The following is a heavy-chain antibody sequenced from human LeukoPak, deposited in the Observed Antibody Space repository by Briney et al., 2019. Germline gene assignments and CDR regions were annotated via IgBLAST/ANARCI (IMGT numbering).Heavy chain of an antibody. Sequence: GGSLRLSCAASGFTFSSYSMNWVRQAPEKGLEWVSYISSSSSTIYYADSVKGRFTISRDNAKNSLYLQMNSLRAEDTAVYYCARFEYYYGSGSHDYWGQGTLVTVSS. CDR1: GFTFSSYS. J-gene: IGHJ4*02. D-gene: IGHD3-10*01. V-gene: IGHV3-48*01. CDR2: ISSSSSTI. CDR3: ARFEYYYGSGSHDY.